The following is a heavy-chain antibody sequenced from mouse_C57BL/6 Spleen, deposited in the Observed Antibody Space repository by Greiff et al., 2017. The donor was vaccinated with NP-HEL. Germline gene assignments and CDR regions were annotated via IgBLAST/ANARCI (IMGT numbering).Heavy chain of an antibody. CDR3: ARIYYDYGVVYWYFDV. Sequence: VQLKESVAELVRPGASVKLSCTASGFNIKNTYMHWVKQRPEQGLEWIGRIDPANGNTKYAPKFQGKATITADTSSNTAYLQLSSLTSEDTAIYYCARIYYDYGVVYWYFDVWGTGTTVTVSS. V-gene: IGHV14-3*01. J-gene: IGHJ1*03. CDR1: GFNIKNTY. CDR2: IDPANGNT. D-gene: IGHD2-4*01.